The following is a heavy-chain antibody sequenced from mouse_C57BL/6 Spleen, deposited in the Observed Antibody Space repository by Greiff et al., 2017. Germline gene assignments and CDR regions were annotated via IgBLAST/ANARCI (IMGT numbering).Heavy chain of an antibody. CDR2: INPSNGGT. V-gene: IGHV1-53*01. D-gene: IGHD2-4*01. CDR3: ARYVYDHDEAYFDY. CDR1: GYTFTSYW. Sequence: QVQLQQPGTELVQPGASVKLSCKASGYTFTSYWMHWVKQRPGQGLEWIGNINPSNGGTNYNEKFKSKATLTVDKSSSTAYMQLSSLTSEDSAVYYCARYVYDHDEAYFDYWGQGTTLTVSS. J-gene: IGHJ2*01.